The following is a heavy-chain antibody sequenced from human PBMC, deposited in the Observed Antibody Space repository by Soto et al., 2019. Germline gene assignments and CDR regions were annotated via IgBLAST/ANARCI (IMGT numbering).Heavy chain of an antibody. D-gene: IGHD6-13*01. CDR1: GYSFTSYW. J-gene: IGHJ6*02. CDR2: IDPSDSYT. Sequence: GESLKISCEGSGYSFTSYWISWVRQMPGKGLEWMGRIDPSDSYTNYSPSFQGHVTISADKSISTAYLQWSSLKASDTAMYYCARHHSSSWYYYGMDVWGQGTTVTVSS. V-gene: IGHV5-10-1*01. CDR3: ARHHSSSWYYYGMDV.